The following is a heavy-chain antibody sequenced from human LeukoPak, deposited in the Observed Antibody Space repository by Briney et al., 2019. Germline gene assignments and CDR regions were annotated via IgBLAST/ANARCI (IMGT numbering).Heavy chain of an antibody. CDR2: IYPGDSDT. CDR3: ARHLSSGWRHGYYYYMDG. Sequence: GGSLQISCKGSGYSFTSYWIGWVRQMPGKGLEWMGIIYPGDSDTRYSPSFQGQVTISADKSISTAYLQWSSLKASDTAMYYCARHLSSGWRHGYYYYMDGGGKGTTVTVSS. J-gene: IGHJ6*03. D-gene: IGHD6-19*01. CDR1: GYSFTSYW. V-gene: IGHV5-51*01.